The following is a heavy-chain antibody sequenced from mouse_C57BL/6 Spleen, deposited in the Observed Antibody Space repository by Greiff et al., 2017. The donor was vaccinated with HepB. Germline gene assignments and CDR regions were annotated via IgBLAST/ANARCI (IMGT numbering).Heavy chain of an antibody. CDR3: AREGAYDGSLYAMDY. CDR2: IYPRSGNT. CDR1: GYTFTSYG. V-gene: IGHV1-81*01. D-gene: IGHD2-3*01. J-gene: IGHJ4*01. Sequence: VQLQQSGAELARPGASVKLSCKASGYTFTSYGISWVKQRTGQGLEWIGEIYPRSGNTYYNEKFKGKATLTADKSSSTAYMELRSLTSEDSAVYFCAREGAYDGSLYAMDYWGQGTSVTVSS.